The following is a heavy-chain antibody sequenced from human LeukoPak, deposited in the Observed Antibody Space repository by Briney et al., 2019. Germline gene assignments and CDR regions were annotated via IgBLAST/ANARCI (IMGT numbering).Heavy chain of an antibody. CDR3: ARDLCTRLRGAIGLGY. V-gene: IGHV1-2*06. CDR2: INPNSGGT. CDR1: GYTFTGYY. J-gene: IGHJ4*02. Sequence: GASVKVSCKASGYTFTGYYMHWVRQAPGQGLEWMGRINPNSGGTNYAQKFQGRVTMTRDTSISTAYMELSRLRSDDTAVYYCARDLCTRLRGAIGLGYWGQGTLVTVSS. D-gene: IGHD1-26*01.